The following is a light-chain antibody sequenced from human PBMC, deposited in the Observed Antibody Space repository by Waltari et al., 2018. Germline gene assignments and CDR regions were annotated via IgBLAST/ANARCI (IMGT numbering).Light chain of an antibody. J-gene: IGKJ3*01. Sequence: AIRMTQSPPSFSASTGDRVTITCRANQGISSYLAWFQQKPGKAPKLLIYAASTLQTVVPSRFSGSGSGTDFTLTISCLQSEDLATYYCQQYYTFPFTFGPGTKVDVK. CDR3: QQYYTFPFT. CDR1: QGISSY. V-gene: IGKV1-8*01. CDR2: AAS.